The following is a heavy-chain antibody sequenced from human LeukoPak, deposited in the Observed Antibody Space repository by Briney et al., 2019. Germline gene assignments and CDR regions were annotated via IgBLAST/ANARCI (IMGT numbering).Heavy chain of an antibody. V-gene: IGHV4-61*02. J-gene: IGHJ4*02. CDR2: LQTTGRT. CDR1: GASVSRGPYY. CDR3: ARGRDGYNPFNEYYFDS. D-gene: IGHD5-24*01. Sequence: SETLSLTCTVSGASVSRGPYYWSWIRQPAGKGLEWIGRLQTTGRTNYNASLTSRVTISLDTAKNQFSLRLSSVTAADSAVYYCARGRDGYNPFNEYYFDSWGQGTLISVSS.